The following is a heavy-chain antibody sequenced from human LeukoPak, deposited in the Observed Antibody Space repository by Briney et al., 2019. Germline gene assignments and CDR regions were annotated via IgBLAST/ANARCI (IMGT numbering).Heavy chain of an antibody. CDR2: IYYSGST. CDR1: GGSISSSSYY. V-gene: IGHV4-39*01. Sequence: SETLSLTCTVSGGSISSSSYYWGWIRQPPGKGLEWIGSIYYSGSTYYNPSLKSRVTISVDTSKNQFSLKLSSVTAADTAVYYCARRPPGYGSSFDIWGQGTMVTVSS. CDR3: ARRPPGYGSSFDI. D-gene: IGHD3-10*01. J-gene: IGHJ3*02.